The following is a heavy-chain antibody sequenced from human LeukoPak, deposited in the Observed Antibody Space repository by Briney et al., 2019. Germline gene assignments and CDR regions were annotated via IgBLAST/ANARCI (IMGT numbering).Heavy chain of an antibody. Sequence: GGSLRLSCAASGFTYSSYSMNWVRQAPGKGLEWVSSISSSSSYIYYADSVKGRFTISRDNAKNSLYLQMNSLRAEDTAVYYCARDVPSIVVVPAAIDNWGQGTLVTVPS. CDR2: ISSSSSYI. CDR3: ARDVPSIVVVPAAIDN. D-gene: IGHD2-2*01. V-gene: IGHV3-21*01. CDR1: GFTYSSYS. J-gene: IGHJ4*02.